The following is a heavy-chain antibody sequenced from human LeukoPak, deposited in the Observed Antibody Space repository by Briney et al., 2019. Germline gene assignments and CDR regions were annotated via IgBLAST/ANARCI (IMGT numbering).Heavy chain of an antibody. D-gene: IGHD6-13*01. V-gene: IGHV1-69*06. J-gene: IGHJ5*02. CDR3: ARGSSSWDWFDP. CDR2: IIPIFGTA. CDR1: GGTFSSYA. Sequence: ASVKVSCKASGGTFSSYAISWVRQAPGQGLEWMGGIIPIFGTANYAQKFQGRVTITADKSTSTAYMELSSLRSEDTAVYYCARGSSSWDWFDPWGQGTLVTVSS.